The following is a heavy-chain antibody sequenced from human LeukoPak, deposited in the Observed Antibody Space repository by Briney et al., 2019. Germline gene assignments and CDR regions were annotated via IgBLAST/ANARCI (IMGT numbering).Heavy chain of an antibody. Sequence: PSETLSLTCAVYGGSFSGYYWSWIRQPPGKGLEWIGEINHSGSTNYNPSLKSRVTISVDTSKNQFSLKLSSVTAADTAVYYCARMGKVDYDILTGYFPKLNNWFDPWGQGTLVTVSS. J-gene: IGHJ5*02. CDR2: INHSGST. D-gene: IGHD3-9*01. CDR1: GGSFSGYY. V-gene: IGHV4-34*01. CDR3: ARMGKVDYDILTGYFPKLNNWFDP.